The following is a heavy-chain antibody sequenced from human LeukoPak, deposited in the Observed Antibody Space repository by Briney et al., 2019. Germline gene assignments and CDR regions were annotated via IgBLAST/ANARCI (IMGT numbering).Heavy chain of an antibody. CDR2: INHSGST. J-gene: IGHJ6*02. Sequence: PSETLSLTCSVSDVSISSYYWSWIRQPPGKGLEWIGEINHSGSTNYNPSLKSRVTISVDTSKNQFSLKLSSVTAADTAVYYCAAIWFGETIGTYYGMDVWGQGTTVTVSS. CDR3: AAIWFGETIGTYYGMDV. CDR1: DVSISSYY. V-gene: IGHV4-34*01. D-gene: IGHD3-10*01.